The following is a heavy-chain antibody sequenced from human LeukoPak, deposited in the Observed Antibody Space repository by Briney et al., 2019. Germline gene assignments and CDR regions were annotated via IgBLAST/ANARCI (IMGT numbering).Heavy chain of an antibody. D-gene: IGHD6-13*01. V-gene: IGHV3-74*01. CDR3: ARGGGYSSSPVDY. J-gene: IGHJ4*02. CDR2: INSAGSRT. CDR1: GFTFRTYW. Sequence: GGSLRLSCVASGFTFRTYWMHWVHQAPGKGLVWVSSINSAGSRTNYADSVRGRVTISRDNAKNTLYLQMNSLTAEDTAVYYCARGGGYSSSPVDYWGQGTLVTVSS.